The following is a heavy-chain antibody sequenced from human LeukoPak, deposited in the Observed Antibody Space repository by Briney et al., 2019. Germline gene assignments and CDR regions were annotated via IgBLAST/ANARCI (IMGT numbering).Heavy chain of an antibody. J-gene: IGHJ4*02. CDR1: GGSFSGYY. D-gene: IGHD3-10*01. V-gene: IGHV4-34*01. CDR3: AREPLMTYGSGSYPDY. CDR2: INHSGST. Sequence: ASEILSLTCAVYGGSFSGYYWSWIRQPPGKGLEWIGEINHSGSTNYNPSLKSRVTISVDTSKNQFSLKLGSVTAADTAVYYCAREPLMTYGSGSYPDYWGQGTLVTVSS.